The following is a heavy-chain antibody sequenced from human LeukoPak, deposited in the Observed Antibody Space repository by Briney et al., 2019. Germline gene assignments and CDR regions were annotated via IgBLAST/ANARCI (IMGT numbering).Heavy chain of an antibody. J-gene: IGHJ4*02. CDR2: ISSNGGST. Sequence: GGSLRLSCAASGFTFSSYAMHWVRQAPGKGLEYVSAISSNGGSTYYANSVKGRFTISRDNSKNTLYLQMGSLRAEDTAVYYCARDLTVTHYFDYWGQGTLVTVSS. V-gene: IGHV3-64*01. D-gene: IGHD4-17*01. CDR1: GFTFSSYA. CDR3: ARDLTVTHYFDY.